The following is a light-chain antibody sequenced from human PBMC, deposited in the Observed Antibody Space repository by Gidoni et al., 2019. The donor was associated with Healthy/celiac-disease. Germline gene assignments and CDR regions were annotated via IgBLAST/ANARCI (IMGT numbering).Light chain of an antibody. CDR1: QSFSSN. V-gene: IGKV3-15*01. J-gene: IGKJ2*01. Sequence: EIVMTQSPATLSVSPGERDTLSCRARQSFSSNLAWYKQKPVQAPRLLIYGASTRATGIPARFSGSGSGTEFTLTISSLQSEDFAVYYCQQYNNWPPSLYTFGQGTKLEIK. CDR2: GAS. CDR3: QQYNNWPPSLYT.